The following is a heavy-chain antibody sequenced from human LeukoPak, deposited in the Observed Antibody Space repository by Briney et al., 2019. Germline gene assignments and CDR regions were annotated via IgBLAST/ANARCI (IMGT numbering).Heavy chain of an antibody. J-gene: IGHJ4*02. D-gene: IGHD2-2*01. CDR3: ARVYCSSTSCYHHYFDY. V-gene: IGHV4-59*01. Sequence: PSETLSLTCTVSGGSISSYYWSWIRQPPGKGLEWIGYIYYSGSTNYNPSLKSRVTISVDTSKNQFSLKLSSVTAADTAVYYCARVYCSSTSCYHHYFDYWGQGTLVTVSS. CDR2: IYYSGST. CDR1: GGSISSYY.